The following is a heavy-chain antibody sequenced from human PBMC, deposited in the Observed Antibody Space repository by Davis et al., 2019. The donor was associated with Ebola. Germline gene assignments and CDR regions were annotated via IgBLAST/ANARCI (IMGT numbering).Heavy chain of an antibody. CDR3: ARDTWNTARDF. CDR2: INSDGSST. D-gene: IGHD1-1*01. J-gene: IGHJ4*02. CDR1: GFTFDDYA. V-gene: IGHV3-74*01. Sequence: GESLKISCAASGFTFDDYAMHWVRQAPGKGLVWVSRINSDGSSTSYADSVKGRFTISRDNAKNSLYLQMDSLRVDDTAVYYCARDTWNTARDFWGQGTLVTISS.